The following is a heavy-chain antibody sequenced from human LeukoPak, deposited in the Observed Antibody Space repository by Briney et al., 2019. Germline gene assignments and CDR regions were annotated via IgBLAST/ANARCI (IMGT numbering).Heavy chain of an antibody. V-gene: IGHV4-59*01. J-gene: IGHJ6*03. CDR2: IYHSGST. Sequence: SETLSLTCTVSGGSISSYYWSWIRQPPGKGLEGIGYIYHSGSTNYNPSLKSRVTISVDTSKNQFSLKLSSVTAADTAVYYCARAMTDGDYYYMDVWGKGTTVTVSS. CDR3: ARAMTDGDYYYMDV. D-gene: IGHD3-22*01. CDR1: GGSISSYY.